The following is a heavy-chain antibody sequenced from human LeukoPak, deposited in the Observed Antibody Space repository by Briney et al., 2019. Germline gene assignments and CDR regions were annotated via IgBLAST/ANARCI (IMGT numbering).Heavy chain of an antibody. CDR3: ARHVWGIAVAGTSDWFDP. J-gene: IGHJ5*02. Sequence: SSETLSLTCTVSGGSISSYYWSWIRQPPGKGLEWIGYIYYSGSTNYNPSLKSRVTISVDTSKNQFSLKLSSVTAADTAVYYCARHVWGIAVAGTSDWFDPWGQGTLVTVSS. CDR1: GGSISSYY. V-gene: IGHV4-59*08. D-gene: IGHD6-19*01. CDR2: IYYSGST.